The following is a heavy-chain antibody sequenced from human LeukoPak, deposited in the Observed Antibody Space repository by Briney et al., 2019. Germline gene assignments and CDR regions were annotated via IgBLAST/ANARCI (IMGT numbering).Heavy chain of an antibody. Sequence: PGGSLRLSCAASGFTFSSYAMSWVRQAPGKGLEWVSAISGSGGSTYYADSVKGRFTISRDNSKNTLYLQMNSLRAEDTAVYYCAVQTYYYDSSGYGYYFDYWGQGTLVTVSS. CDR1: GFTFSSYA. CDR2: ISGSGGST. D-gene: IGHD3-22*01. V-gene: IGHV3-23*01. J-gene: IGHJ4*02. CDR3: AVQTYYYDSSGYGYYFDY.